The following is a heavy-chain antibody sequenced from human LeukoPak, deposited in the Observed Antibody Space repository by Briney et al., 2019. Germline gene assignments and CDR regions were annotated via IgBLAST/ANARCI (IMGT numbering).Heavy chain of an antibody. CDR2: IYYSGST. D-gene: IGHD3-3*01. J-gene: IGHJ4*02. CDR1: GVSISSYY. V-gene: IGHV4-4*07. CDR3: ASGYYGPLFDY. Sequence: PSETLSLTCTASGVSISSYYWSWIRQPAGKGLEWIGRIYYSGSTNYNPSLKSRVTISVDTSKNHFSLKLSSVTAADTAVYYCASGYYGPLFDYWGQGTLVTVSS.